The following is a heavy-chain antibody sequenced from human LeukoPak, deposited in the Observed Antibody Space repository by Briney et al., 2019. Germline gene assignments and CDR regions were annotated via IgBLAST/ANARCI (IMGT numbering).Heavy chain of an antibody. CDR2: IYYSGST. CDR3: ARQPGWGYYYYMDV. Sequence: PSETLSLTCTVSGGSVSSGSYYWSRIRQPPGKGLEWIGYIYYSGSTNYNPSLKSRVTISVDTSKNQFSLKLSSVTAADTAVYYCARQPGWGYYYYMDVWGKGTTVTVSS. D-gene: IGHD3-16*01. CDR1: GGSVSSGSYY. J-gene: IGHJ6*03. V-gene: IGHV4-61*01.